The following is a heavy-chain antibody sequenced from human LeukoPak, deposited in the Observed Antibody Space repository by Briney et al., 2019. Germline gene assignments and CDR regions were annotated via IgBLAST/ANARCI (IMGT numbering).Heavy chain of an antibody. CDR2: IIPIFGIA. Sequence: ASVKVSCKASGGTFSSYAISWVRQAPGQGLEWMGRIIPIFGIANYAQKFQGRVTITADKSTSTAYMELSSLRSEDTAVYYCAREGTIFHNWFDTWGQGTLVTVSS. D-gene: IGHD3-3*01. V-gene: IGHV1-69*04. CDR1: GGTFSSYA. CDR3: AREGTIFHNWFDT. J-gene: IGHJ5*02.